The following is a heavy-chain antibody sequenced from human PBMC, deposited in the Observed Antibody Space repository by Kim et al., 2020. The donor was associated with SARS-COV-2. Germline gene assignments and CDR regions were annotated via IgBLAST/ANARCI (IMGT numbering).Heavy chain of an antibody. Sequence: GGSLRLSCAASGFTFSSYSMNWVRQAPGKGLEWVSYISSSSSTIYYADSVKGRFTISRDNAKNSLYLQMNSLRDEDTAVYYCARVVAWQYYYYYYMDVWGKGTTVTVSS. D-gene: IGHD2-21*01. CDR1: GFTFSSYS. J-gene: IGHJ6*03. V-gene: IGHV3-48*02. CDR3: ARVVAWQYYYYYYMDV. CDR2: ISSSSSTI.